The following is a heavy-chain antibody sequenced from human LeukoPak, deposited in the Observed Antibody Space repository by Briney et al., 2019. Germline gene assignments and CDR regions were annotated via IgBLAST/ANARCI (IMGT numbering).Heavy chain of an antibody. CDR1: GDSISSYY. J-gene: IGHJ4*02. V-gene: IGHV4-59*01. Sequence: SSETLSLTCTVSGDSISSYYWSWIRQPPGKGLEWIGYIYDSGSTNYNPSLKSRVTISVDTSKNQFSLKLSSVTAADTAVYYCAGTGYSSSWTNFDYWGQGTLVTVSS. CDR2: IYDSGST. CDR3: AGTGYSSSWTNFDY. D-gene: IGHD6-13*01.